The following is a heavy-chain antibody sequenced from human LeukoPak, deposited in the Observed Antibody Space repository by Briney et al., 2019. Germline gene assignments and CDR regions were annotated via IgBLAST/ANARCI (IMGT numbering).Heavy chain of an antibody. CDR1: GFTFSTSA. Sequence: GGSLRLSCAASGFTFSTSAMNWVRQAPGRGLEWVSSISPTGGAIFYADSLRGRFTISRDNAKNSLYLQMNSLRAEDTAVYYCASTYDILTGYLDYWGQGTLVTVSS. V-gene: IGHV3-21*01. CDR2: ISPTGGAI. J-gene: IGHJ4*02. CDR3: ASTYDILTGYLDY. D-gene: IGHD3-9*01.